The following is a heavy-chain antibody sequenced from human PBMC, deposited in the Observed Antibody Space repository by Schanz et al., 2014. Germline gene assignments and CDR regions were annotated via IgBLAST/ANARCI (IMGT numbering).Heavy chain of an antibody. CDR1: GFTVSSDH. CDR2: IYASGAT. J-gene: IGHJ4*02. CDR3: ARDGNYYGSRNYYKTRYYFDY. D-gene: IGHD3-10*01. V-gene: IGHV3-66*01. Sequence: EVQLVESGGGFVQPGGSLGLSCVVSGFTVSSDHMSWVRQAPGKGLEWVSTIYASGATYYADSVKRRFTISRDISKNTLHLQVTSLRAEDTAIYYCARDGNYYGSRNYYKTRYYFDYWGQGTLVTVSS.